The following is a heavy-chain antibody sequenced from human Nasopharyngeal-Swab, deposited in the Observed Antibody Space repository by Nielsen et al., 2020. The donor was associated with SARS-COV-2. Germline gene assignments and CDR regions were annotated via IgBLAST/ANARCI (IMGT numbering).Heavy chain of an antibody. Sequence: GSLRLSCTVSGGPISSYYWSWIRQPPGKGLEWIGYIYYSGSTNYNPSLKSRVTISVDTSKNQFSLKLSSVTAADTAVYYCARNGAYNLDYWGQGTLVTVSS. V-gene: IGHV4-59*12. CDR2: IYYSGST. CDR1: GGPISSYY. CDR3: ARNGAYNLDY. J-gene: IGHJ4*02. D-gene: IGHD5-24*01.